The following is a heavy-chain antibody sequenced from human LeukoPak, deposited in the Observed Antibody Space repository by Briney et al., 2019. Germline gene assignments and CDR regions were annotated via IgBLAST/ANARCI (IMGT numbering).Heavy chain of an antibody. Sequence: GGSLRLFCVASGFTFSSSWMSWVRRAPGKGLEWVANIKQDGTEEYYVDSVRGRFSISKDNAKNSLYLQMNSLRAEDTAVYYCARDPCHGALDYWGQGALVTVSS. V-gene: IGHV3-7*03. CDR3: ARDPCHGALDY. D-gene: IGHD2-2*01. CDR2: IKQDGTEE. J-gene: IGHJ4*02. CDR1: GFTFSSSW.